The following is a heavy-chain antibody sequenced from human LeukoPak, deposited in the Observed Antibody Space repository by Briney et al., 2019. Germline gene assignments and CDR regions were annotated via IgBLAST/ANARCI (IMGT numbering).Heavy chain of an antibody. CDR3: AKDTRGYYDTSGYYWPH. CDR1: GFTFSSYG. J-gene: IGHJ1*01. D-gene: IGHD3-22*01. V-gene: IGHV3-23*01. CDR2: ISGSGGST. Sequence: GGSLRLSCAASGFTFSSYGMSWVRQAPGKGLEWVSAISGSGGSTYYADSVKGRFTISKDNSKNTLYLLMNSLRAEDTAVYYCAKDTRGYYDTSGYYWPHWGQGTLVTVSS.